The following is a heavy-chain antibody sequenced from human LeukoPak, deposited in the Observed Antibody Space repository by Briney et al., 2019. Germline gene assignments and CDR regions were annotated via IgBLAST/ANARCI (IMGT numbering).Heavy chain of an antibody. J-gene: IGHJ4*02. CDR1: GYAFTSYG. CDR2: ISAYNGNT. CDR3: ARGPTYYYDSSGYADDY. Sequence: GASVKVSCKASGYAFTSYGISWVRQAPGQGLEWMGWISAYNGNTNYAQKLQGRATMTTDTSTSTAYMELRSLRSDDTAVYYCARGPTYYYDSSGYADDYWGQGTLVTVSS. D-gene: IGHD3-22*01. V-gene: IGHV1-18*01.